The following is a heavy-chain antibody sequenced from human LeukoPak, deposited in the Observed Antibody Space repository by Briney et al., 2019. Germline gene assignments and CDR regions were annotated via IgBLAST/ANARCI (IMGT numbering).Heavy chain of an antibody. CDR1: GGTFSGYA. CDR2: VIPIFGTA. D-gene: IGHD1-26*01. J-gene: IGHJ5*02. V-gene: IGHV1-69*13. Sequence: APVKVSCKASGGTFSGYAISWVRQAPGQGHEWMGGVIPIFGTANYAQKFQGRVTITADESTSTAYMELSSLRSEDTAVYYCARGADSGSCYASKWFDPWGQGTLVTVSS. CDR3: ARGADSGSCYASKWFDP.